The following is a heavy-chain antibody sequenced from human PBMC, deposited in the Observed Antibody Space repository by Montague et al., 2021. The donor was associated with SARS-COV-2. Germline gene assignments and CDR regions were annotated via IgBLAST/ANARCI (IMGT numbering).Heavy chain of an antibody. CDR1: GGSISSSSYY. CDR2: IYYSGST. CDR3: ARHGGHSYAHFAY. V-gene: IGHV4-39*01. D-gene: IGHD5-18*01. Sequence: SETLSLTCTVSGGSISSSSYYWGWIRQLPGKGLEWIGSIYYSGSTYYNASLKSRVTISVDTSKNQFSLKLTSVTAADTAVYYCARHGGHSYAHFAYWGQGTLVIVSS. J-gene: IGHJ4*02.